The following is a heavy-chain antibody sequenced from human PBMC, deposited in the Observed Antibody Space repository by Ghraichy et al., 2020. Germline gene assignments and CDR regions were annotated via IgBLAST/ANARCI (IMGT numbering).Heavy chain of an antibody. J-gene: IGHJ3*02. CDR2: IYYSGST. D-gene: IGHD3-22*01. CDR1: GGSISSGGYY. V-gene: IGHV4-31*03. Sequence: SETLSLTCTVSGGSISSGGYYWSWIRQHPGKGLEWIGYIYYSGSTYYNPSLKSRVTISVDTSKNQFSLKLSSVTAADTAVYYCARYYDSSGYPDAFDIWGQGTMVTVSS. CDR3: ARYYDSSGYPDAFDI.